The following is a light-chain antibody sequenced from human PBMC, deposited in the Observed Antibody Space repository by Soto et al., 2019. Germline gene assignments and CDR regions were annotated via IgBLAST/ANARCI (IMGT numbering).Light chain of an antibody. CDR2: EVN. J-gene: IGLJ1*01. Sequence: QSVLTQPASVSGSPGQSISFSCAGSNSDVGSSVYVSWYRQHPGKAPQLIIYEVNKRPSGVSNRFSGTKSGNTASLTISGLQVEDEAEYFCFSFTTTSTHVFGTGTKVTVL. CDR3: FSFTTTSTHV. V-gene: IGLV2-14*01. CDR1: NSDVGSSVY.